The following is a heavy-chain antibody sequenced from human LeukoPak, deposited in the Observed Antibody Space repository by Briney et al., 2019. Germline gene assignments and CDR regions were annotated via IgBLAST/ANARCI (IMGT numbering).Heavy chain of an antibody. CDR1: GGSISSGGYY. J-gene: IGHJ6*02. Sequence: PSETLSLTCTVSGGSISSGGYYWSWIRQHPGKGLEGIGYIYYSGSTYYNLSLKSRVTISVDTSKNQFSLKLSSVTAADTAVYYCARTYHIYSSGWYYGMDVWGQGTTVTVSS. CDR2: IYYSGST. CDR3: ARTYHIYSSGWYYGMDV. V-gene: IGHV4-31*03. D-gene: IGHD6-19*01.